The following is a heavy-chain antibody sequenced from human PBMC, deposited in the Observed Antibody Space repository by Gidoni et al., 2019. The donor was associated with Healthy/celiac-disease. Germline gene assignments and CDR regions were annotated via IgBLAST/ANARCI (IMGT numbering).Heavy chain of an antibody. CDR2: ISGSGGSI. Sequence: EVQLLESGGGLVQPGGSLRLSCAASGFTFSSYAMIWVRQAQWKGLGWFSAISGSGGSIYYADSGKGRITISRDNSKNTLYLQMNSLRAEDTAVYYCAKGPDGYYGMDVWGQGTTVTVSS. J-gene: IGHJ6*02. CDR3: AKGPDGYYGMDV. V-gene: IGHV3-23*01. CDR1: GFTFSSYA.